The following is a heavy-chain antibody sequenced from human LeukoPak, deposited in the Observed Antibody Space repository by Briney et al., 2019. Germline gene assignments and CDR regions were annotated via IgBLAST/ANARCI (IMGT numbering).Heavy chain of an antibody. V-gene: IGHV3-7*01. CDR1: GFTFSGYW. J-gene: IGHJ4*02. CDR3: ARSTSLSIAVAGYDY. D-gene: IGHD6-19*01. Sequence: GGSPRLSCAASGFTFSGYWMSWVRQAPGKGLEWVANIKQDGSEKYYVDSVKGRFTISRDNAKNSLYLQMNSLRAEDTAVYYCARSTSLSIAVAGYDYWGQGTLVTVSS. CDR2: IKQDGSEK.